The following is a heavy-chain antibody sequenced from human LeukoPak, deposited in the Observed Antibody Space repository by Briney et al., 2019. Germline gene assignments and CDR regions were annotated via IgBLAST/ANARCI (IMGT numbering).Heavy chain of an antibody. Sequence: GGSLRLSCAASGFTLSTYWMTWVRQAPGKGLELVANVKQDGTEKYYGDAVKGRFTISRDNAKNSLYLHMDSLRAEDTAVYFCARDSNDFWSYYFDYWGQGVLVTVSS. CDR3: ARDSNDFWSYYFDY. V-gene: IGHV3-7*01. CDR1: GFTLSTYW. J-gene: IGHJ4*02. CDR2: VKQDGTEK. D-gene: IGHD3-3*01.